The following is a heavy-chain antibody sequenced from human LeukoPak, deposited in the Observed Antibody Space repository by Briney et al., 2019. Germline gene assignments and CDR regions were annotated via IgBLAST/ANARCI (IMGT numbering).Heavy chain of an antibody. J-gene: IGHJ4*02. CDR1: GYSFTTYW. V-gene: IGHV5-51*01. D-gene: IGHD6-13*01. Sequence: GESLEISCKGSGYSFTTYWIGWVRQMPGKGLEWMGIIYPGDSDTRYSPSFQGQVTISADKSISTAYLQWSSLKASDAAMYYCARSAQRLYSSSWVDYWGQGTLVTVSS. CDR2: IYPGDSDT. CDR3: ARSAQRLYSSSWVDY.